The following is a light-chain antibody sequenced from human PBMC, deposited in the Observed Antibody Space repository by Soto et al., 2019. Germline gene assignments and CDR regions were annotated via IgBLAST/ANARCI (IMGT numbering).Light chain of an antibody. Sequence: DIQMTQSPSSVSASVGDRVTITCRASQDISTWLAWYQQKPGKAPKLLIYAASSLQSGVPSRFSGSGSGTDFTLTISSLHPEDFAAYYGYQANSFLTFGPGTKVDIK. CDR3: YQANSFLT. V-gene: IGKV1-12*01. CDR2: AAS. CDR1: QDISTW. J-gene: IGKJ3*01.